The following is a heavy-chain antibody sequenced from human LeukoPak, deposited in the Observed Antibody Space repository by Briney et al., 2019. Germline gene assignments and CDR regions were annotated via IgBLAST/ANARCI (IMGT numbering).Heavy chain of an antibody. D-gene: IGHD4-11*01. Sequence: SETLSLTCTVSGGSISSYYWSWIRQPPGKGLEWIGYIYYSGSTNYNPSLKSRVTISVDTSKNQFSLKLSSLTAADTAVYYCARDDYSGAFDIWGQGTMVTVSS. V-gene: IGHV4-59*01. CDR2: IYYSGST. J-gene: IGHJ3*02. CDR3: ARDDYSGAFDI. CDR1: GGSISSYY.